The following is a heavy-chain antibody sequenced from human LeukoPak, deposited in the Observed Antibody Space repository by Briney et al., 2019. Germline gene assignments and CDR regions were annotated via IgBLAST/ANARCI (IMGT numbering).Heavy chain of an antibody. CDR1: GYTFTGYY. CDR3: ARDSMAGGIQLWIQTYYYYYMDV. CDR2: INPNSGGT. V-gene: IGHV1-2*02. Sequence: ASVKVSCKACGYTFTGYYMHWVRQAPGQGLAWMGWINPNSGGTHYAQKVQGRVTMTRDTSISTAYMELSRLRSDDTAVYYCARDSMAGGIQLWIQTYYYYYMDVWGKGTTVTVSS. J-gene: IGHJ6*03. D-gene: IGHD5-18*01.